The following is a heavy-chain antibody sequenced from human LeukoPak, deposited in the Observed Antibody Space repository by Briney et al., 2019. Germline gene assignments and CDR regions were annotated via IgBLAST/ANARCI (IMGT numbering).Heavy chain of an antibody. CDR1: GFTLSGYW. J-gene: IGHJ4*02. Sequence: PGGSLRLSCAASGFTLSGYWMHWVRQAPGEGLVWVSRMNSDGIVTTYADSVRGRFTISRDNAKNTLYLQMSSLRAEDTAVYYCARYVVASACFDSWGQGTPVTVSS. CDR3: ARYVVASACFDS. V-gene: IGHV3-74*01. D-gene: IGHD2-21*01. CDR2: MNSDGIVT.